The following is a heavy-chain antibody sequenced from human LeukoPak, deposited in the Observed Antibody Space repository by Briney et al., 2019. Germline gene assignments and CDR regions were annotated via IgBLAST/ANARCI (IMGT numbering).Heavy chain of an antibody. Sequence: GGSLRLSCAASGFTFSSYSMNWVRQAPGKGLEWVSSISSSSSYIYYADSVKGRFTISRDNAKNSLYLQMNSLTAEDTAVYYCARDVWPAFDIWGQGTMVTVSS. CDR1: GFTFSSYS. J-gene: IGHJ3*02. V-gene: IGHV3-21*01. CDR2: ISSSSSYI. CDR3: ARDVWPAFDI. D-gene: IGHD2-21*01.